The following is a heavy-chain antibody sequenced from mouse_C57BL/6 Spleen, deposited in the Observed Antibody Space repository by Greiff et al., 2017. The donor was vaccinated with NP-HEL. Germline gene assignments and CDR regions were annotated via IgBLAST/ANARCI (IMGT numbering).Heavy chain of an antibody. CDR3: ARSWDGYFDV. Sequence: VQLQQSGPELVKPGASVKISCKAPGYAFSSSWMNWVKQRPGKGLEWIGRIYPGDGDTNYNGKFKGKATLTADKSSSTAYMQLSSLTSEDSAVYFCARSWDGYFDVWGTGTTVTVSS. CDR2: IYPGDGDT. V-gene: IGHV1-82*01. D-gene: IGHD4-1*01. J-gene: IGHJ1*03. CDR1: GYAFSSSW.